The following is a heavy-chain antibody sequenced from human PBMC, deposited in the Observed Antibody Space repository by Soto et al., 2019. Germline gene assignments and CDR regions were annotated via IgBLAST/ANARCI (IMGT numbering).Heavy chain of an antibody. V-gene: IGHV3-53*01. Sequence: EVQLVESGGGLIQPGGSLRLSCAASGFTVSSNYMSWVRQAPGKGLEWVSGIDSGGSTYYTDSVKGRFTISIDNAKNTLYLQMNSMRAEDTAVYYCARDQVAVDGGMDVWGQGTTVTVSS. CDR2: IDSGGST. D-gene: IGHD6-19*01. CDR3: ARDQVAVDGGMDV. CDR1: GFTVSSNY. J-gene: IGHJ6*02.